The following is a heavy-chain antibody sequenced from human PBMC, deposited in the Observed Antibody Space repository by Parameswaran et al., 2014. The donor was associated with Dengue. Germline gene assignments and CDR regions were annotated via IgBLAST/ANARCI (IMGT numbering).Heavy chain of an antibody. CDR2: IYSGGST. V-gene: IGHV3-66*01. J-gene: IGHJ6*02. CDR3: ARDLGSMVRGVPYYYYGMDV. D-gene: IGHD3-10*01. Sequence: VRQMPGKGLEWVSVIYSGGSTYYADSVKGRFTISRDNSKNTLYLQMNSLRAEDAAVYYCARDLGSMVRGVPYYYYGMDVWGQGTTVTVSS.